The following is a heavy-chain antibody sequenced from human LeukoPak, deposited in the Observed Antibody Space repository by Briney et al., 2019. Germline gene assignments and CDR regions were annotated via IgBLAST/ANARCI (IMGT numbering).Heavy chain of an antibody. D-gene: IGHD6-13*01. J-gene: IGHJ4*02. CDR2: ISSSSSYI. CDR3: AREVGQQLVDY. CDR1: GFTFSSYS. V-gene: IGHV3-21*01. Sequence: GRSLRLSCVVSGFTFSSYSMNWVRQAPGKGLEWVSSISSSSSYIYYADSVKGRFTISRDNAKNSLYLQMNSLRAEDTAVYYCAREVGQQLVDYWGQGTLVTVSS.